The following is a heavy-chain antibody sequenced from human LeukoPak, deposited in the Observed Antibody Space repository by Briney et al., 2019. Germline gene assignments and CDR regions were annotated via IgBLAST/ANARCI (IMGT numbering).Heavy chain of an antibody. J-gene: IGHJ4*02. Sequence: ASVKVSCKASGDTFTSYAMHWVRQAPGQRLERMGWINAGNGNTKYSQKFQGRVTITRDTSASTAYMELSSLRSEDTAVYYCARDYSGSYYRNTFDYWGQGTLVTVSS. CDR3: ARDYSGSYYRNTFDY. CDR1: GDTFTSYA. D-gene: IGHD1-26*01. V-gene: IGHV1-3*01. CDR2: INAGNGNT.